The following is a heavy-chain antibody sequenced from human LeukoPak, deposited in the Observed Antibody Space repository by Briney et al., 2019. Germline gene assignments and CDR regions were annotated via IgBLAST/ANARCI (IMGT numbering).Heavy chain of an antibody. V-gene: IGHV4-59*12. Sequence: SETLSLTCTVSGGSISSYYWSWIRQPPGKGLEWIGYIYYSGSTNYNPSLKSRVTISVDTSKNQFSLKLSSVTAADTAVYYCARDYYDSSGYYYNYWGQGTLSPSPQ. J-gene: IGHJ4*02. D-gene: IGHD3-22*01. CDR1: GGSISSYY. CDR2: IYYSGST. CDR3: ARDYYDSSGYYYNY.